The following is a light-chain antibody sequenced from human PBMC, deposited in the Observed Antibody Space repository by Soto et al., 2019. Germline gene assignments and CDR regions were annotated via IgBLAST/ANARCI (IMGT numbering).Light chain of an antibody. CDR2: WAS. J-gene: IGKJ1*01. CDR1: QSVLYSSNNKNY. V-gene: IGKV4-1*01. CDR3: QQYYSTPLT. Sequence: DIVMTQSPDSLAVSLGERATINCKSSQSVLYSSNNKNYLAWYQQKPGQPPKLLIYWASTRESGVPDRFSGSGSGADFTLTIRSLQAEYVAVYYCQQYYSTPLTFGQGTKVEIK.